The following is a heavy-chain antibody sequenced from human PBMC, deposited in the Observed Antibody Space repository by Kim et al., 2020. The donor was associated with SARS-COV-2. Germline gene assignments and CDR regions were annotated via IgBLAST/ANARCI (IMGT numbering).Heavy chain of an antibody. CDR2: IIPIFGTA. CDR3: ATHYYDSSGYFDGSYYYYYGMDV. CDR1: GGTFSSYA. D-gene: IGHD3-22*01. J-gene: IGHJ6*02. Sequence: SVKVSCKASGGTFSSYAISWVRQAPGQGLEWMGGIIPIFGTANYAQKFQGRVTITADESTSTAYMELSSLRSEDTAVYYCATHYYDSSGYFDGSYYYYYGMDVWGQGTTVTVSS. V-gene: IGHV1-69*13.